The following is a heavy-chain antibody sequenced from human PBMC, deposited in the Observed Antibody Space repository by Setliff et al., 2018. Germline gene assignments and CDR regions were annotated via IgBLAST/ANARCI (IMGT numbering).Heavy chain of an antibody. J-gene: IGHJ4*02. D-gene: IGHD3-22*01. V-gene: IGHV4-61*09. CDR1: GGPVSSGSYY. CDR3: ARAFDSSGYYGESHSHYFDN. CDR2: IYKSGST. Sequence: SETMPLTCTVPGGPVSSGSYYRSWIRQPAGKGLEWFGHIYKSGSTNYNPSLKSRVTMSLDTSKNQFSLNLYSVTAADTAVYYCARAFDSSGYYGESHSHYFDNWGQGTLVTVS.